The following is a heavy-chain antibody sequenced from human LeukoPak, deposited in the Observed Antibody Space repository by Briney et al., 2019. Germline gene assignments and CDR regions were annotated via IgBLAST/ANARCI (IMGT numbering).Heavy chain of an antibody. J-gene: IGHJ4*02. CDR2: IYYSGST. Sequence: SETLSLTCTVSGDSISTSRYCWGWIRQPPGKGLEWIGSIYYSGSTYYNPSLQSRVTISLDTSKNQFSLKLTSVTAADTAAYYCAKDLMGLTDYWGQGTLVTVSS. CDR1: GDSISTSRYC. V-gene: IGHV4-39*07. CDR3: AKDLMGLTDY. D-gene: IGHD1-26*01.